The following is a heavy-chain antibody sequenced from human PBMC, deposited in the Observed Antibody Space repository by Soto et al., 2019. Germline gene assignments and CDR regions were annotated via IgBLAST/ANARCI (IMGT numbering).Heavy chain of an antibody. D-gene: IGHD2-8*02. CDR3: AKEKGTGPAPNGAYDV. CDR2: IFNDAGNE. J-gene: IGHJ3*01. Sequence: QVQLVESGGDVVQPGRSLRLSCAASGFTFKDCAMHWVRQAPGKGLEWVSIIFNDAGNEYYTESVKGRFTISRDNSKNTLYLQMNSLRDEDTAVYYCAKEKGTGPAPNGAYDVWGRGTRVTVSS. CDR1: GFTFKDCA. V-gene: IGHV3-33*06.